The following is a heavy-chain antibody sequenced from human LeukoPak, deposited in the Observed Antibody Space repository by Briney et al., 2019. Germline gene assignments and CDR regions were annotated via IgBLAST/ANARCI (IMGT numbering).Heavy chain of an antibody. V-gene: IGHV1-69*06. J-gene: IGHJ3*02. CDR2: IIPIIDTT. D-gene: IGHD5-24*01. CDR1: GGTFSSYG. Sequence: ASVKVSCKTSGGTFSSYGINWVRQAPGQGLEWMGGIIPIIDTTHNAQKFQGRVTITADKSTNTAYMELSSLRSEDTAVYYCARKKMSTFDIWGQGTMVTVSS. CDR3: ARKKMSTFDI.